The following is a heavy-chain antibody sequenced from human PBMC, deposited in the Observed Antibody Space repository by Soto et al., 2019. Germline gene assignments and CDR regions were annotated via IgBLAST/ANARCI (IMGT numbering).Heavy chain of an antibody. Sequence: PGGSLRLSSASSGFTFSGSAIHWVRQASGKGLEWVGRIRSKANSYATAYAASVKGRFTISRDDSKNTAYLQMNSLKTEDTAVYYCTSILLGSDYYYYYGMDVWGQGTTVTVSS. CDR2: IRSKANSYAT. D-gene: IGHD2-8*02. CDR1: GFTFSGSA. J-gene: IGHJ6*02. CDR3: TSILLGSDYYYYYGMDV. V-gene: IGHV3-73*01.